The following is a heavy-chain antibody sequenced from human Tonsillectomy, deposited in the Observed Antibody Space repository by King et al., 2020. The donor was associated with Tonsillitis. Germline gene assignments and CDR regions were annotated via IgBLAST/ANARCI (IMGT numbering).Heavy chain of an antibody. D-gene: IGHD5-12*01. CDR2: IHHSGST. J-gene: IGHJ4*02. V-gene: IGHV4-34*01. CDR3: ARGRGLVATGVDS. CDR1: GGSFSGYY. Sequence: VQLQQWGAGLLKPSETLSLTCAVFGGSFSGYYWSWIRQPPGKGLEWIGEIHHSGSTSYNPSLKSRVTISVDMSKNQFSLKLNSVTAADTAVYYCARGRGLVATGVDSWGQGTLVTVSS.